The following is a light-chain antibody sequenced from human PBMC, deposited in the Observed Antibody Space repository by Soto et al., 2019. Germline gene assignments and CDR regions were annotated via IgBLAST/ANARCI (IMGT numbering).Light chain of an antibody. CDR1: QSISSY. CDR3: QQSYSTPIT. CDR2: AAS. Sequence: QMTQSPSSLSASGVYIVTITCRASQSISSYLNWYQQKPGNAPKVLIYAASNLQTGVPSRFSGSGSGTDFTLTINSLQPEDFATYSCQQSYSTPITFGQGTRLEIK. J-gene: IGKJ5*01. V-gene: IGKV1-39*01.